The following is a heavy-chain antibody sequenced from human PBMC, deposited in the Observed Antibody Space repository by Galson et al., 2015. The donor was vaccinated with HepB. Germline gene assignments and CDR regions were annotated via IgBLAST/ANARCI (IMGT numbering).Heavy chain of an antibody. CDR2: IVGSGEST. CDR3: AKTSYCDGGPCFSGYFDS. CDR1: GITFSTYV. D-gene: IGHD2-21*01. J-gene: IGHJ4*02. Sequence: FLRLSCAAPGITFSTYVMSWVRQAPGKGLEWVSSIVGSGESTFYADSVKGRFTIPRDNSRNTLCLQMNRLRADDTAIYYCAKTSYCDGGPCFSGYFDSWGQGTLVAVSS. V-gene: IGHV3-23*01.